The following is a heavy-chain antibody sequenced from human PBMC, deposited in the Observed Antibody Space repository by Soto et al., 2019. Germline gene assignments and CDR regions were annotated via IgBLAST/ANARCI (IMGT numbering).Heavy chain of an antibody. CDR2: IIPIFGTA. CDR3: ARDSGYGYCSGGSCYSSDYYYYGMDV. V-gene: IGHV1-69*13. J-gene: IGHJ6*02. D-gene: IGHD2-15*01. CDR1: GGTFSSYA. Sequence: ASVKVSCKASGGTFSSYAISWVRQAPGQGLEWVGGIIPIFGTANYAQKFQGRVTITADESTSTAYMELSSLRSEDTAVYYCARDSGYGYCSGGSCYSSDYYYYGMDVWGQGTTVTVSS.